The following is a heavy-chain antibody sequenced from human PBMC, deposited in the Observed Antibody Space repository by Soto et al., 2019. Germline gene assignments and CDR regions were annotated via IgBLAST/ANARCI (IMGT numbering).Heavy chain of an antibody. CDR1: GYTFTSYG. CDR2: ISAYNGNT. D-gene: IGHD6-19*01. V-gene: IGHV1-18*01. Sequence: ASVKVSCKASGYTFTSYGISWVRQAPGQGLEWMGWISAYNGNTDYAQKLQGRVTMTTDTSTSTAYMELRSLRSDDTAVYYCARDLEQWLVRNWFDPWGQGTLVTVYS. J-gene: IGHJ5*02. CDR3: ARDLEQWLVRNWFDP.